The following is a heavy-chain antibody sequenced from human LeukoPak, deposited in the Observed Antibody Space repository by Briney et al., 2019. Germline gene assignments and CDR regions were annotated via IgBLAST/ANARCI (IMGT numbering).Heavy chain of an antibody. D-gene: IGHD1-1*01. CDR3: ARDRGTWNDDGFDY. CDR1: GGSFSSYY. V-gene: IGHV4-59*10. Sequence: SETLSLTCDVYGGSFSSYYWSWIRQPAGKGLEWIGRIYISGSTNYNPSLKSRVTMSVDTSKNQFSLKLSSVTAADTAVYYCARDRGTWNDDGFDYWGQGTLVTVSS. J-gene: IGHJ4*02. CDR2: IYISGST.